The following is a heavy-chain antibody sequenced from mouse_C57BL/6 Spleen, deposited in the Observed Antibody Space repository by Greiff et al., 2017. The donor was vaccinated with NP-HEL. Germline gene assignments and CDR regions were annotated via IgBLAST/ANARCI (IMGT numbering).Heavy chain of an antibody. Sequence: QVQLKQPGAELVMPGASVKLSCKASGYTFTSYWMHWVKQRPGQGLEWIGEIDPSDSYTNYNQKFKGKSTLTVDKSSSTAYMQLSSLTSEDSAVDDCARDYYGSSYSVAYWGQGTLVTVSA. CDR1: GYTFTSYW. V-gene: IGHV1-69*01. D-gene: IGHD1-1*01. CDR3: ARDYYGSSYSVAY. J-gene: IGHJ3*01. CDR2: IDPSDSYT.